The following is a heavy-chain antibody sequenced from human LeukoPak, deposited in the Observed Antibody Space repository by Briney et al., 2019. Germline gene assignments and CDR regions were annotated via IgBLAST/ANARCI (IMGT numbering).Heavy chain of an antibody. CDR1: GDSVSTYDGA. J-gene: IGHJ4*02. V-gene: IGHV6-1*01. CDR3: ARDPNFTAWFGFDF. CDR2: TYYRSKWYY. D-gene: IGHD3-10*01. Sequence: SQTLSLTCGISGDSVSTYDGAWNWIRQSPSRGLEWLGRTYYRSKWYYGYAPSVKGRIAISPDTSKNQFPLQLKSVTPDDTAVYYCARDPNFTAWFGFDFWGQGTLVTVSS.